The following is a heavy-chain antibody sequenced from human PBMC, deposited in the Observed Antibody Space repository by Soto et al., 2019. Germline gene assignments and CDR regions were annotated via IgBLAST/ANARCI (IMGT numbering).Heavy chain of an antibody. V-gene: IGHV6-1*01. CDR3: ARDRGGSYGDWCDP. J-gene: IGHJ5*02. CDR2: TYYRSKWYN. Sequence: SQSLSLTCAIPGASVSTNSASWTWIRQSPSRDLEWLGRTYYRSKWYNDYAISVKTRMTSPPDTGKGYFSLHLSSGTPEDTAVYFSARDRGGSYGDWCDPWDQEPRVTVSS. CDR1: GASVSTNSAS. D-gene: IGHD1-26*01.